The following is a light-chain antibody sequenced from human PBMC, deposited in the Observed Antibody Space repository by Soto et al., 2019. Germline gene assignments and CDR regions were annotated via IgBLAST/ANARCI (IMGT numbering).Light chain of an antibody. J-gene: IGKJ1*01. CDR2: DAS. CDR1: QSISSW. V-gene: IGKV1-5*01. Sequence: DIQMTQSPSTLSASVGSRFTITCRASQSISSWLAWYQQKPGKAPKLLIYDASSLESGVPSRFIGSGSGTEFTLTIRSMKPDDFATDYCQQYNSYWTFCQGTKVDIK. CDR3: QQYNSYWT.